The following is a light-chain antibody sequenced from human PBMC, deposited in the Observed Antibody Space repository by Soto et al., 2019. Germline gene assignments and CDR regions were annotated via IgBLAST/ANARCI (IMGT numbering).Light chain of an antibody. CDR1: SSDVGGYNY. CDR2: EVS. V-gene: IGLV2-8*01. J-gene: IGLJ2*01. CDR3: TSYAGSNNLI. Sequence: QSVLTQPPSASGSPGQSVTISCTGTSSDVGGYNYVSWYQQHPGKAPKLMIYEVSKRPSGVPDRFSGSKSGNTASLTVSGLQGEDEADYCCTSYAGSNNLIFGGGTQLTVL.